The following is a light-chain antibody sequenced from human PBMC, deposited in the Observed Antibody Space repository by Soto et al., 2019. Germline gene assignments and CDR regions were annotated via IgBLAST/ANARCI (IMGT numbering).Light chain of an antibody. V-gene: IGLV1-40*01. J-gene: IGLJ1*01. CDR1: SSNIGAGYA. CDR2: ENT. Sequence: QAVVTQPPSVSGAPGQRVTISCTGNSSNIGAGYAVNWYQQLPGTAPKLVIYENTNRPSGVPDRFSGSRSVTSASLVITGLQAEDESDYYCQSYDTSLTAYVFGTATKVTVL. CDR3: QSYDTSLTAYV.